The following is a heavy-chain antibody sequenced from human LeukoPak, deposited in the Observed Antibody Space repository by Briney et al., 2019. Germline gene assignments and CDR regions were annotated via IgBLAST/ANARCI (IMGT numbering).Heavy chain of an antibody. CDR3: ARAGYSSGWYGTSCDY. J-gene: IGHJ4*02. Sequence: ASVKVSCKASGGTFSSYAISWVRQAPGQGLEWMGGIIPILGIANYAQKFQGRVTITADKSTSTAYMELSSLRSEDTAVYYCARAGYSSGWYGTSCDYWGQGTLVTVSS. D-gene: IGHD6-19*01. V-gene: IGHV1-69*10. CDR2: IIPILGIA. CDR1: GGTFSSYA.